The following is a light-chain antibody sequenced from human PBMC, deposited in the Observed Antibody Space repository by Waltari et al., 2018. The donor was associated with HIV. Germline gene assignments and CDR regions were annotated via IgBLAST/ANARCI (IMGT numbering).Light chain of an antibody. V-gene: IGKV3-15*01. J-gene: IGKJ3*01. CDR1: QSVGTN. CDR3: QQYQTWPLT. CDR2: GAS. Sequence: ETVMTQSPVTLSVSPGERATLSCRASQSVGTNVTWYQRKSGQAPRLLIYGASTRATAIPARFCGSGSGTEFTLTITSLQSDDYATYYCQQYQTWPLTFGPGTTVDI.